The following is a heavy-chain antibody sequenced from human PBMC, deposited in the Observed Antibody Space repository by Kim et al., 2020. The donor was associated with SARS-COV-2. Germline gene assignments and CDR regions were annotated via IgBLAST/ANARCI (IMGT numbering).Heavy chain of an antibody. CDR1: GFTFSSSD. D-gene: IGHD4-17*01. V-gene: IGHV3-23*01. J-gene: IGHJ5*02. CDR2: VSARGTST. Sequence: GGSLRLSCAASGFTFSSSDMSWVRQAPGKGLEWVSAVSARGTSTFYPDSVKGRFTISRDNSKNTLYLQMNSLSAEDTAVYYCAKGGSTVSPFVSWGQG. CDR3: AKGGSTVSPFVS.